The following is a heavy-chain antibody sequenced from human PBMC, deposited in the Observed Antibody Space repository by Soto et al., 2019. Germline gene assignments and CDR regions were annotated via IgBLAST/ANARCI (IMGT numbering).Heavy chain of an antibody. J-gene: IGHJ4*02. Sequence: PSETLSLTCTVPGGSISSHYWSWIRQPPGKGLEWIGQIYFNGNTNYDPSLKSRVTISVDTPKNQFSLKLRSVTAADTAVYYCARDRGPFDYWGQGTLVTVSS. V-gene: IGHV4-59*11. CDR1: GGSISSHY. CDR2: IYFNGNT. CDR3: ARDRGPFDY. D-gene: IGHD3-10*01.